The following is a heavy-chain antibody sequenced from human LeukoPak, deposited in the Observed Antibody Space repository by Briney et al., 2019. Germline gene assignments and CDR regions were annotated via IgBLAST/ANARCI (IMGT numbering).Heavy chain of an antibody. J-gene: IGHJ4*02. Sequence: ASVKVAFKASGYTFTVYYIHWVRQAPGQGLEWMGRINPNSGDTNYAQKFQGRVTMTRDTSISAAYMELSRLTSDDTAVYYCARANSGWYPYWGQGTLVTVSS. D-gene: IGHD6-19*01. CDR3: ARANSGWYPY. V-gene: IGHV1-2*02. CDR2: INPNSGDT. CDR1: GYTFTVYY.